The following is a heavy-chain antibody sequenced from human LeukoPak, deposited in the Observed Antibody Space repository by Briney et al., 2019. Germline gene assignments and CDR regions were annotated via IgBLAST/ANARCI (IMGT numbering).Heavy chain of an antibody. CDR2: ISSGSSYI. CDR3: ARDAMRFEDLDY. D-gene: IGHD3-10*01. Sequence: PGGSLRLSCAASGFXHNSYNINWVRQAPGKGLEWVSSISSGSSYIYYADSVKGRFTIFRDNAKNSLYLQMNSLRAEDTGVYYCARDAMRFEDLDYWGQGTLVTVSS. J-gene: IGHJ4*02. V-gene: IGHV3-21*01. CDR1: GFXHNSYN.